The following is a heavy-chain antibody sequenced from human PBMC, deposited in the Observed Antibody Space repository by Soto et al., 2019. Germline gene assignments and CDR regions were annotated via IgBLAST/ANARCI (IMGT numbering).Heavy chain of an antibody. Sequence: GGSLRLSCAASGFTFSSYSMNWVRQAPGKGLEWVSSISSSSSYIYYADSVKGRFTISRDNAKNSLYLQMNSLRAEDTAVYYCASLGSGVYCSGGSCYGGYWGQGTLVTVSS. V-gene: IGHV3-21*01. D-gene: IGHD2-15*01. CDR1: GFTFSSYS. CDR2: ISSSSSYI. CDR3: ASLGSGVYCSGGSCYGGY. J-gene: IGHJ4*02.